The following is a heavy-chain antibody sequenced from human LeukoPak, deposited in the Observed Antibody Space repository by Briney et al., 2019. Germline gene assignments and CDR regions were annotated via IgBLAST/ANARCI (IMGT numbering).Heavy chain of an antibody. J-gene: IGHJ6*03. CDR3: ARVSAYGSGSYYSYSSGWYQDYHYIHV. CDR1: GASISNSTYY. D-gene: IGHD3-10*01. Sequence: SETLSLTCNVSGASISNSTYYWGWIRQPRGKGLEWIGEINHSGSTNYNPSLKSRVTISVDTSKNQFSLKLSSVTAADTAVYYCARVSAYGSGSYYSYSSGWYQDYHYIHVRTKATTATAPS. V-gene: IGHV4-39*07. CDR2: INHSGST.